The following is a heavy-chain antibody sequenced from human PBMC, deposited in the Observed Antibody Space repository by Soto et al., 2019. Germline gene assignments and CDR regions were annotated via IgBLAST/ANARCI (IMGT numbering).Heavy chain of an antibody. D-gene: IGHD2-15*01. CDR2: ISYDAIHK. CDR3: AKDFKGWGYCSGGDCYPDYFDY. Sequence: QVQLVESGGGVVQPGRSLRLSCAASGFTLSDYGMHWVRQAPGKGLEWVAVISYDAIHKYYADSVKGRFTISRDNSKNTLYLQMNSLRPEDTAVYYCAKDFKGWGYCSGGDCYPDYFDYWGQGNLVTVSS. CDR1: GFTLSDYG. V-gene: IGHV3-30*18. J-gene: IGHJ4*02.